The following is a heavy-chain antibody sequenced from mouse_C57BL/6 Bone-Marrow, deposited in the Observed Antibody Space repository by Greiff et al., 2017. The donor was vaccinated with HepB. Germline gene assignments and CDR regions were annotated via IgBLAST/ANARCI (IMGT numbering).Heavy chain of an antibody. CDR2: IYPRSGNT. CDR3: ARLGVTTVVAPYAMDY. Sequence: VQGVESGAELARPGASVKLSCKASGYTFTSYGISWVKQRTGQGLEWIGEIYPRSGNTYYNEKFKGKATLTADKSSSTAYMELRSLTSEDSAVYFCARLGVTTVVAPYAMDYWGQGTSVTVSS. V-gene: IGHV1-81*01. D-gene: IGHD1-1*01. J-gene: IGHJ4*01. CDR1: GYTFTSYG.